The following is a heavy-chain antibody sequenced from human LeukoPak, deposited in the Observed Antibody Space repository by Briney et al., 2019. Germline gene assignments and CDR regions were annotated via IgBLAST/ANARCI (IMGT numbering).Heavy chain of an antibody. V-gene: IGHV3-30*18. Sequence: GGSLRLSCAASGFTFSSYGMHWVRQAPGKGLEWVAVISYDGSNKYYADSVKGRFTISRDNSKNTLYLQMNSLRAEDTAVYYCPKAQLAYYYDSSGYYILDYWGQGTLVTVSS. J-gene: IGHJ4*02. CDR3: PKAQLAYYYDSSGYYILDY. CDR1: GFTFSSYG. D-gene: IGHD3-22*01. CDR2: ISYDGSNK.